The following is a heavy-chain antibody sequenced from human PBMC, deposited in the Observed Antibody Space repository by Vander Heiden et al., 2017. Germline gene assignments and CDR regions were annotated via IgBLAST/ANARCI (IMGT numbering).Heavy chain of an antibody. D-gene: IGHD2-15*01. Sequence: QVQLVQSGAEVKKPGSSVKVSCKAPAGTSSSYAISWVRQAPGQGLDWMGGIIPIFGTANYAQKFEGRVTITADESTSTAYMELSSLRSEDTAVYYCARVGHCSGGSCYANWFDPWGQGTLVTVSS. CDR3: ARVGHCSGGSCYANWFDP. CDR1: AGTSSSYA. V-gene: IGHV1-69*01. J-gene: IGHJ5*02. CDR2: IIPIFGTA.